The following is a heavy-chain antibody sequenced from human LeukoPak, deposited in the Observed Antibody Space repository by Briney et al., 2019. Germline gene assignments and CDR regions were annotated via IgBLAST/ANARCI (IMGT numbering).Heavy chain of an antibody. CDR2: IYYSGST. D-gene: IGHD2-2*01. CDR3: ARDPVPQLLSGRDYFDY. CDR1: GGSISSYY. Sequence: PSETLSLTCTVSGGSISSYYWSWIRQPPGKGLEWIGYIYYSGSTNYNPSLKSRVTISVDTSKNQFSLKLSSVTAADTAVYYCARDPVPQLLSGRDYFDYWGQGTLVTVSS. J-gene: IGHJ4*02. V-gene: IGHV4-59*01.